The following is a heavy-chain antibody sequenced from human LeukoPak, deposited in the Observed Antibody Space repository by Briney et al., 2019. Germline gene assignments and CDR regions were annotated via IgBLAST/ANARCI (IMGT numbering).Heavy chain of an antibody. CDR1: GYTFTGYY. Sequence: ASVKVSCKASGYTFTGYYMHWVRQAPGQGLEWMGWINPNSGGTTYAQKFQGRVTMTRDTSITTAYMELSRLRSDDTAVYYRARVVAGNWFDPWGQGTLVTVSS. D-gene: IGHD6-19*01. J-gene: IGHJ5*02. CDR3: ARVVAGNWFDP. V-gene: IGHV1-2*02. CDR2: INPNSGGT.